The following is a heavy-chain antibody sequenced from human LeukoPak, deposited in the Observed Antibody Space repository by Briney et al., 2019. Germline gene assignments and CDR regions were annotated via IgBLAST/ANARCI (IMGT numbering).Heavy chain of an antibody. Sequence: SETLSLTRAVSGYSISSGYYWGWIRQPPGKGLEWIGSIYHSGSTYYNPSLKSRVTISVDTSKNQFSLKLSSVTAADTAVYYCASGLAVANDYWGQGTLVTVSS. D-gene: IGHD6-19*01. V-gene: IGHV4-38-2*01. CDR1: GYSISSGYY. CDR2: IYHSGST. CDR3: ASGLAVANDY. J-gene: IGHJ4*02.